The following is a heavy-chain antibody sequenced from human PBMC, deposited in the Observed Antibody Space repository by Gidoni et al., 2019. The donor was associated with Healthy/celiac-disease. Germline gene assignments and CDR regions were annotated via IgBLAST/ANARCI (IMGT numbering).Heavy chain of an antibody. J-gene: IGHJ4*02. CDR3: ARGVRGGDCDY. CDR1: VYTFNSYD. CDR2: MKPNRGNT. D-gene: IGHD2-21*01. Sequence: QVQLVQSGAEVKKPGASVQVYCKASVYTFNSYDINWVRKATGQGLEWMGWMKPNRGNTGYAQKFQGRVTMTRNTSISTAYMELSSLRSEDTAVYFWARGVRGGDCDYWGQGTLVTVSS. V-gene: IGHV1-8*01.